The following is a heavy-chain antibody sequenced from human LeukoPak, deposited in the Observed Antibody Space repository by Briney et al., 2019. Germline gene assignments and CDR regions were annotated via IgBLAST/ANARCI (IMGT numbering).Heavy chain of an antibody. CDR3: ARRYSGYDAYYYYYGMDV. J-gene: IGHJ6*04. D-gene: IGHD5-12*01. CDR1: GGSFSGYY. Sequence: SETLSLTCAVYGGSFSGYYWSWIRQPPGKGLEWIGEINHSGSTYYNPSLKSRVTISVDTSKNQFSLKLSSVTAADTAVYYCARRYSGYDAYYYYYGMDVWGKGTTVTVSS. V-gene: IGHV4-34*01. CDR2: INHSGST.